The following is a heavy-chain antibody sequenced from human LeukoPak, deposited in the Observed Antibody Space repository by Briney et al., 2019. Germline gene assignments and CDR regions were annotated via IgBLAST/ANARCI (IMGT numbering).Heavy chain of an antibody. CDR1: GGSISSSSYY. D-gene: IGHD6-6*01. CDR3: ARMTRYYISSSGYFYYMDV. Sequence: SETLSLTCTVSGGSISSSSYYWDWIRQSPGKGLEWIGEINHSGSSSSNPSLKGRVTMSVDTSKNQFSLKLISVTAADTAVYYCARMTRYYISSSGYFYYMDVWGKGTPVSVSS. CDR2: INHSGSS. J-gene: IGHJ6*03. V-gene: IGHV4-39*07.